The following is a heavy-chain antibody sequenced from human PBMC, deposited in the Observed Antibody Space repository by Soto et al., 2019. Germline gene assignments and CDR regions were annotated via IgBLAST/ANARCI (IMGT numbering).Heavy chain of an antibody. V-gene: IGHV3-74*01. CDR2: IKRDGSIT. J-gene: IGHJ4*02. Sequence: EVQVVESGGGLVQPGGSLRLSCVASGFTFSSHWMYWVRQSPGKGLVWVSRIKRDGSITTYADSVKGRFTISRDNAKNTVYLQMNSLRVEDTAVYYCARGGDGAGADFDYWGQGTLVSVTS. CDR1: GFTFSSHW. CDR3: ARGGDGAGADFDY. D-gene: IGHD2-8*02.